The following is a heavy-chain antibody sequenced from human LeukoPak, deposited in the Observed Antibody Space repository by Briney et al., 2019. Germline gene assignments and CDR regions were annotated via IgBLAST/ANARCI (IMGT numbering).Heavy chain of an antibody. Sequence: ASVKVSCKASGYTFTSYYMHWVRQAPGQGLEWMGIINPSGGSTSYAQKFQGRVTTTRDTSTSTVYMELSSLRSEDTAVYYCARPYYYDSSGYSSPFDYWGQGTLVTVSS. CDR2: INPSGGST. CDR3: ARPYYYDSSGYSSPFDY. CDR1: GYTFTSYY. V-gene: IGHV1-46*01. D-gene: IGHD3-22*01. J-gene: IGHJ4*02.